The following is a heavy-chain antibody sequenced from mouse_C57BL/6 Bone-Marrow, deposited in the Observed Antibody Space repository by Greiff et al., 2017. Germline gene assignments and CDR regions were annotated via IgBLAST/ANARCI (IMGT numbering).Heavy chain of an antibody. CDR1: GYTFTSYW. CDR2: IDPSDSYT. V-gene: IGHV1-69*01. J-gene: IGHJ3*01. D-gene: IGHD2-4*01. CDR3: ARGGYYYDYDVSWFAY. Sequence: VQLQQPGAELVMPGASVKLSCKASGYTFTSYWMHWVKQRPGQGLEWIGEIDPSDSYTNYNQKFKGKSTLTVDKSSSTAYMQLSSLTSEDSAVYYCARGGYYYDYDVSWFAYWGQGTLVTVSA.